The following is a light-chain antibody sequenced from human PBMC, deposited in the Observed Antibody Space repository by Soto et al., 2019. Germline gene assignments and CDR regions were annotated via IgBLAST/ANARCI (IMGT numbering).Light chain of an antibody. Sequence: EIVMTQSPATLSVSPGERATLSCRASQSVDSNLAWYQQKPGQAPRLLIFGASTRATGIPARFSGSGSGTDFTLTISSLQSEDFAVYYCQQYGSSPRTFGQGTKVEAK. V-gene: IGKV3D-15*01. J-gene: IGKJ1*01. CDR1: QSVDSN. CDR3: QQYGSSPRT. CDR2: GAS.